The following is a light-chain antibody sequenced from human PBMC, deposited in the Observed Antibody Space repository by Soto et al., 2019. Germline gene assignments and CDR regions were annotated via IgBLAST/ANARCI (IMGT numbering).Light chain of an antibody. CDR2: EVN. CDR1: SSDVGGYNY. J-gene: IGLJ1*01. CDR3: ASYASSSTYV. V-gene: IGLV2-14*01. Sequence: HSALTQPASVSGSPGQSITISCTGTSSDVGGYNYVSWYQQYPGKAPKLMIYEVNNRPSGVSNRFSGSKSGNTASLTISGLQAEDEADYYCASYASSSTYVFGTGTKPTVL.